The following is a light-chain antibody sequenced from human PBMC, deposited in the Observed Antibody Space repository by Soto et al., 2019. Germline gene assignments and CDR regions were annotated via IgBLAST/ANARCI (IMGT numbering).Light chain of an antibody. CDR1: RSNIGSNP. CDR3: AAWDDSLYGRV. CDR2: RNN. V-gene: IGLV1-44*01. Sequence: QSALTQPPSASGTPGQRVTISCSGSRSNIGSNPVNWYQQLPGTAPKLLIDRNNQRPSGVPDRFSGSRSGTSASLAISGLQSEDEADYYCAAWDDSLYGRVFGTGTKVTVL. J-gene: IGLJ1*01.